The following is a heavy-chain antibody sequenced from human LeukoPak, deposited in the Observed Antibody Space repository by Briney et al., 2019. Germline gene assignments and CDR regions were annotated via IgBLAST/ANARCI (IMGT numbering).Heavy chain of an antibody. Sequence: PGESLKISCQGSGYSFTTYWIAWVRQMPGKGLEWMGIIYPGDSDTRYSPSFQGQVTISVDKSVTTAYVQWSSLKASDTAMYYCARLSSGPSYGTPYFDNWGQGTLVTVSS. CDR1: GYSFTTYW. J-gene: IGHJ4*02. CDR2: IYPGDSDT. D-gene: IGHD5-18*01. CDR3: ARLSSGPSYGTPYFDN. V-gene: IGHV5-51*01.